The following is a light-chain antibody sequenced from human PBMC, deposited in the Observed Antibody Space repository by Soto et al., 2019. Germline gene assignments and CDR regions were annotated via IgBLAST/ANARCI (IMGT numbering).Light chain of an antibody. V-gene: IGLV2-11*01. CDR1: SSDVGGYNY. Sequence: QSVLTQPRAVSGSPGQSVTISCTGSSSDVGGYNYVSWYQQYPGKAPEFVIYDVNKRPSGVPDRFSGSKSGNTASLTISGLQAEDEADYYCCSYTGTYTWVFGGGTKLTVL. J-gene: IGLJ3*02. CDR2: DVN. CDR3: CSYTGTYTWV.